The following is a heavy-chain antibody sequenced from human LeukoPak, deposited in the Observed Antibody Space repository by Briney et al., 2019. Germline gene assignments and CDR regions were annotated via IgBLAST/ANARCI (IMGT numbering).Heavy chain of an antibody. CDR2: IYWTGSTT. V-gene: IGHV4-59*08. D-gene: IGHD5-24*01. J-gene: IGHJ4*02. CDR3: ARRSKNAYNFDY. CDR1: GDSMISYY. Sequence: SETLSLTCTVSGDSMISYYWSWFRQPPGKGLEWIGYIYWTGSTTNHNPSLKRRVTISVDSSKKQFSLNLSSVTAADTAVYYCARRSKNAYNFDYWGQGTLVTVSS.